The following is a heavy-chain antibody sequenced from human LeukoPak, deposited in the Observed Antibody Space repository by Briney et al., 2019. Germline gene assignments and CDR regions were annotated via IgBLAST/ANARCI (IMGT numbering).Heavy chain of an antibody. V-gene: IGHV4-39*07. CDR1: GGSISSSTYY. Sequence: PSETLSLTCTVSGGSISSSTYYWGWIRQPPGKGLEWIGSIYYSGSTYYNPSIKSRVTISVDTSKNQFSLKLSSMTAADTAVYYCARTTEAHSWRTRYYDYYMDVWGKGTTVTVSS. CDR3: ARTTEAHSWRTRYYDYYMDV. J-gene: IGHJ6*03. CDR2: IYYSGST. D-gene: IGHD6-13*01.